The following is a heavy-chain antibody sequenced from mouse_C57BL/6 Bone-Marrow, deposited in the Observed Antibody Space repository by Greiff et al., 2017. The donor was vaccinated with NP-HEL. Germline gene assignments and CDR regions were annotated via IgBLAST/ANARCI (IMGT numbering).Heavy chain of an antibody. CDR2: ISSGSSTI. Sequence: EVQGVESGGGLVKPGGSLKLSCAASGFTFSDYGMHWVRQAPEKGLEWVAYISSGSSTIYYADTVKGRFTISRDNAKNTLFLQMTSLRSEDTAMYYCARNSNYAYWYFDVWGTGTTVTVSS. J-gene: IGHJ1*03. V-gene: IGHV5-17*01. D-gene: IGHD2-5*01. CDR1: GFTFSDYG. CDR3: ARNSNYAYWYFDV.